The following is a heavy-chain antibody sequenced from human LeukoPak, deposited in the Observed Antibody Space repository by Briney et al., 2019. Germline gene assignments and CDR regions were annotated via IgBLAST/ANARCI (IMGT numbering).Heavy chain of an antibody. CDR3: ARLTFSGWYGFDP. V-gene: IGHV4-34*01. D-gene: IGHD6-19*01. CDR1: GGSFSGYY. CDR2: INHSGST. J-gene: IGHJ5*02. Sequence: SETLSLTCAVYGGSFSGYYWSWIRQPPGKGLEWIGEINHSGSTNYNPSLKSRVTISVDTSKNQFSLKVTSVTAADTAVYYCARLTFSGWYGFDPWGQGTLVTVSS.